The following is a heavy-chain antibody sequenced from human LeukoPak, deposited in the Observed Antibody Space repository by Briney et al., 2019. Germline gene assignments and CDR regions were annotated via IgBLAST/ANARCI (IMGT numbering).Heavy chain of an antibody. CDR3: ARVPHCSTTSCYFDY. J-gene: IGHJ4*02. CDR2: IYYSGST. Sequence: SETLSLTCTVSGGSISSYYWSWIRQPPGKGLEWIGYIYYSGSTNYNPSLKSRVTISVDTSKNQFSLKLSSVIAADTAVYYCARVPHCSTTSCYFDYWGQGTLVTVSS. D-gene: IGHD2-2*01. V-gene: IGHV4-59*01. CDR1: GGSISSYY.